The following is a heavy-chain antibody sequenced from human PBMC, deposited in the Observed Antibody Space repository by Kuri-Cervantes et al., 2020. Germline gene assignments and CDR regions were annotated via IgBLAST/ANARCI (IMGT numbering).Heavy chain of an antibody. CDR3: ARDWGEFGDGAFDI. CDR1: GFTFSSYG. Sequence: GGSLRLSCAASGFTFSSYGMHWVRQAPGKGLEWVAVISYDGSNKYYADSVKGRFTISRDNSKNTLYLQMNSLRAEDTAVYYCARDWGEFGDGAFDIWGQGTMVTVSS. J-gene: IGHJ3*02. D-gene: IGHD3-16*01. V-gene: IGHV3-30*03. CDR2: ISYDGSNK.